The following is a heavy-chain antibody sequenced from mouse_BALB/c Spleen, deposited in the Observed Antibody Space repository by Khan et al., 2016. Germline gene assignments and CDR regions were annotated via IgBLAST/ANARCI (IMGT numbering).Heavy chain of an antibody. CDR3: ARDYDYGGDWYFDV. V-gene: IGHV9-3-1*01. D-gene: IGHD2-4*01. J-gene: IGHJ1*01. Sequence: QIQLVQSGPELKKPGETVKISCKASGYTFTNYGMNWVKQAPGKGLKWMGWMNTYTGEPTYADDFKGRFAFSLKTSARTAYLQINNHKNEDTATYFCARDYDYGGDWYFDVWGAGTTVTVSS. CDR1: GYTFTNYG. CDR2: MNTYTGEP.